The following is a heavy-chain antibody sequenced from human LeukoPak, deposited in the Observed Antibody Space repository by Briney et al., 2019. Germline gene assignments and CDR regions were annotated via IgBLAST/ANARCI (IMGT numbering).Heavy chain of an antibody. CDR1: GFTFSKYW. D-gene: IGHD3-10*01. J-gene: IGHJ4*02. CDR2: IKQDGSET. CDR3: ARVWEGSDSFYRPSDY. Sequence: GGSLGLSCTASGFTFSKYWMSWVRQAPGKGLEWVANIKQDGSETHYVDSVKGRFTISRDNAKNSLFLQMNSLRAEDTAVYYCARVWEGSDSFYRPSDYWGQGTLVTVSS. V-gene: IGHV3-7*01.